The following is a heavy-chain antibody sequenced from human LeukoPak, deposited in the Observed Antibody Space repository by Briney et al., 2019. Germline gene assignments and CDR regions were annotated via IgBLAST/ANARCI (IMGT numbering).Heavy chain of an antibody. Sequence: SETLSLTCAVYGGSFSGYYWSWIRQPPGKGLEWIGEINHSGSTNYNPSLTSRVTISVDTSKNQFSLKLSSVTAADTAVYYCARRDRPGMLDYWGQGTLVTVSS. CDR2: INHSGST. CDR1: GGSFSGYY. J-gene: IGHJ4*02. CDR3: ARRDRPGMLDY. V-gene: IGHV4-34*01. D-gene: IGHD2-8*01.